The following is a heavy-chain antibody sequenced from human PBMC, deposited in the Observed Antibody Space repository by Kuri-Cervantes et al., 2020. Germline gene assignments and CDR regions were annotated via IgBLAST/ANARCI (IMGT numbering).Heavy chain of an antibody. Sequence: ASVKVSCKASGYTFTSYYMHWVRQAPGQGLEWMGIINPSGGSTSYAQKFQGRVTMTRDTSTSTVYMELSSLRSEDTAVYYCARYGYNRNFYYYYYYGMDVWGQGTLVTVSS. J-gene: IGHJ6*02. CDR1: GYTFTSYY. V-gene: IGHV1-46*01. CDR3: ARYGYNRNFYYYYYYGMDV. CDR2: INPSGGST. D-gene: IGHD5-24*01.